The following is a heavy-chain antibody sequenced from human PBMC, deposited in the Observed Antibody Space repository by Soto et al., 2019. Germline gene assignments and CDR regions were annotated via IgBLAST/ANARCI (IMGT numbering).Heavy chain of an antibody. J-gene: IGHJ6*02. CDR2: ISAYNGNT. Sequence: QVQLVQCGAEVKKPGASVKVSCKASGYTFTSYGISWVRQAPGQGLEWMGWISAYNGNTNYAQKLQGRVTMTTDTSTSTAYMELRSLRSDDTAVYYCARDHYDFWSGYYTENSANYGMDVWGQGTTVTVSS. CDR1: GYTFTSYG. CDR3: ARDHYDFWSGYYTENSANYGMDV. V-gene: IGHV1-18*04. D-gene: IGHD3-3*01.